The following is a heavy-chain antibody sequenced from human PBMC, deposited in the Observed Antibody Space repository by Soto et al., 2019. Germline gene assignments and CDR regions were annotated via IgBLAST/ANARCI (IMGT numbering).Heavy chain of an antibody. V-gene: IGHV1-46*03. CDR1: GYTFTSYY. J-gene: IGHJ6*02. Sequence: ASVKVSCKASGYTFTSYYMHWVRQAPGQGLELMGIINPSGGSTSYAQKFQGRVTMTRDTSTSTLYMELISLRSQDTAVYYCASAPGLSYYDMDVWGQGTTVTVSS. CDR2: INPSGGST. D-gene: IGHD3-10*01. CDR3: ASAPGLSYYDMDV.